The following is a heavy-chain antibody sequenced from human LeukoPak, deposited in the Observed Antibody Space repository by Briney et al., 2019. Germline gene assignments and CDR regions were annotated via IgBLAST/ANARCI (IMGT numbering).Heavy chain of an antibody. CDR2: ISYDGSNK. Sequence: GRSLRLSCAASGFTFSSYGMHWVRQAPGKGLEWVAVISYDGSNKYYANSVKGRFTISRDNSKNTLYLQMNSLRSEDTAVYYCARAALRLGSSGYLLNYWGQGTLVTVSS. D-gene: IGHD3-22*01. CDR1: GFTFSSYG. J-gene: IGHJ4*02. CDR3: ARAALRLGSSGYLLNY. V-gene: IGHV3-30*03.